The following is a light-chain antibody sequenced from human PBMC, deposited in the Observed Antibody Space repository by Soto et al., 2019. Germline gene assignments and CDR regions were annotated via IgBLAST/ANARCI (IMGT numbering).Light chain of an antibody. Sequence: IGLAQSPATLSLSPGQRATLSCRAGQNISSYLTWYQQKPGQAPRLLIYGASSRATGIPDRFSGSGSGTDFTLTISGLEPEDFAVYYCQQYGSSPITFGQGTRLEIK. J-gene: IGKJ5*01. CDR2: GAS. V-gene: IGKV3-20*01. CDR1: QNISSY. CDR3: QQYGSSPIT.